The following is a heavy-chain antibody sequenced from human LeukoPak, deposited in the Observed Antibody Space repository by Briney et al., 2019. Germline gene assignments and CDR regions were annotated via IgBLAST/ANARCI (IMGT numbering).Heavy chain of an antibody. J-gene: IGHJ4*02. Sequence: GGSLRLSCAASGFTFSSYAMSWVRQAPGKGLEWVSAISGSGGSTYYADSVKGRFTISRDNSKNTLYVQMNGLRAEDTAVYYCAKEGGRGSSGSYYNSFFDYWGQGTLVTVSS. CDR1: GFTFSSYA. D-gene: IGHD3-10*01. CDR2: ISGSGGST. CDR3: AKEGGRGSSGSYYNSFFDY. V-gene: IGHV3-23*01.